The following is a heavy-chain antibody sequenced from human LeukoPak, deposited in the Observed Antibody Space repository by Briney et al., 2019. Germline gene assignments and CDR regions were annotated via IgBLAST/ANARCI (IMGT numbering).Heavy chain of an antibody. D-gene: IGHD6-13*01. CDR1: GFTVSSNY. CDR3: AKDLRSRIAAAGAPDY. CDR2: IYSDGST. V-gene: IGHV3-53*05. J-gene: IGHJ4*02. Sequence: PGGSLRLSCTASGFTVSSNYISWVRQAPGKGLEWVSVIYSDGSTYYADSVKGRFTISRDNSKNTIYLQMNSLRAEDTAVYYCAKDLRSRIAAAGAPDYWGQGTLVTVSS.